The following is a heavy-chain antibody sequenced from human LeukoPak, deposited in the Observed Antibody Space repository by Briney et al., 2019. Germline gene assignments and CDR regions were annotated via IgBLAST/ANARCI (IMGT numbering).Heavy chain of an antibody. J-gene: IGHJ4*02. CDR1: GYSISSGYY. V-gene: IGHV4-38-2*01. CDR2: IYRSGST. CDR3: ARGATTAFHFDY. Sequence: SETLSLTCAVSGYSISSGYYWGWIRQPPGKGLEWIGTIYRSGSTYYNNPSLKSRVTISVDTSKNQFSLRLSSVTAADTAVYYCARGATTAFHFDYWGQGTLVTVSS. D-gene: IGHD1-26*01.